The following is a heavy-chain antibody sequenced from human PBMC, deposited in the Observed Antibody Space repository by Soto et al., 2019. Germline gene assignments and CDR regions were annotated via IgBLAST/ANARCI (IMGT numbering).Heavy chain of an antibody. V-gene: IGHV1-3*01. CDR3: ARKDYYDSGVYYFDY. CDR1: GYTFNKYP. Sequence: GASVKVSCKTSGYTFNKYPIHWVRQAPGQGLEWMGWINPGNGDTGYSQKFQDRVTITRDTSASTAYMDLSSLRSEDTAVYYCARKDYYDSGVYYFDYWGQGTLVTVSS. CDR2: INPGNGDT. D-gene: IGHD3-22*01. J-gene: IGHJ4*02.